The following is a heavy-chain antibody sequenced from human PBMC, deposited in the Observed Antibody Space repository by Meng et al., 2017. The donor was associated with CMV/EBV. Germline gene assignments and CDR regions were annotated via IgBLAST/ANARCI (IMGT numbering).Heavy chain of an antibody. J-gene: IGHJ4*02. CDR3: ARGNNWDRLLDF. CDR1: GFTFSSYA. CDR2: ISGSGGSR. D-gene: IGHD3-3*01. Sequence: GGSLRLSCAASGFTFSSYAMSWVRQAPGKGLEWVSAISGSGGSRYYADSVKGRFTISRDNSKNTLYLQMNSLRAEDTAVYYCARGNNWDRLLDFWGQGTLVTVSS. V-gene: IGHV3-23*01.